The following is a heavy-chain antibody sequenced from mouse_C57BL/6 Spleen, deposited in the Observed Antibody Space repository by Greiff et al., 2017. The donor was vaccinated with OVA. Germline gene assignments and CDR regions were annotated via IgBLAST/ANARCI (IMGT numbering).Heavy chain of an antibody. D-gene: IGHD1-1*01. Sequence: DVMLVESGGGLVKPGGSLKLSCAASGFTFSDYGMHWVRQAPEKGLEWVAYISSGSSTIYYADTVKGRFTISRDNAKNPLFLQMTSLRSEDTAMYYCARPRGYYASGAMDYWGQGTSVTVSS. V-gene: IGHV5-17*01. CDR3: ARPRGYYASGAMDY. CDR1: GFTFSDYG. CDR2: ISSGSSTI. J-gene: IGHJ4*01.